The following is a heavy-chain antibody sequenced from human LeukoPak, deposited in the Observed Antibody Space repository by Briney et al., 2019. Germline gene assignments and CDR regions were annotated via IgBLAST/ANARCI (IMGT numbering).Heavy chain of an antibody. CDR3: AKLYDSSGYYYVPGGY. V-gene: IGHV1-69*04. D-gene: IGHD3-22*01. CDR2: IIPILGIA. CDR1: GGTFSSYA. Sequence: GSSVKVSCKASGGTFSSYAISWVRQAPGQGLEWMGRIIPILGIANYAQKFQGRVTITADKSTSTAYMELSSLRSEDTAEYYCAKLYDSSGYYYVPGGYWGQGTLVTVSS. J-gene: IGHJ4*02.